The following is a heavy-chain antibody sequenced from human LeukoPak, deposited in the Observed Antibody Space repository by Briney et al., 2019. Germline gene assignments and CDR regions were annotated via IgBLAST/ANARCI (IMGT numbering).Heavy chain of an antibody. CDR2: ISGRDGST. Sequence: GGSLRLSCAASGFTFSTYAMSWVRQAPGKGLEWVSNISGRDGSTYYADSVKGRFTISRDNSKNTLYLQMNSLRAEDTAVYYCANMYYDFLGAYNYFDYWGQGTLVTVSS. V-gene: IGHV3-23*01. CDR1: GFTFSTYA. CDR3: ANMYYDFLGAYNYFDY. J-gene: IGHJ4*02. D-gene: IGHD3-3*01.